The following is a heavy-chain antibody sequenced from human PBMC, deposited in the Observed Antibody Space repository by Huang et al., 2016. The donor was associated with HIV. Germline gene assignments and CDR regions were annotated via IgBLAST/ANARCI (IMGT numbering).Heavy chain of an antibody. D-gene: IGHD5-18*01. CDR2: IIPTFGTA. V-gene: IGHV1-69*13. Sequence: QVLLVQSGAEVRKPGSSVKVSCTAFGGNFSSYAISWVRQAPGQGLGWVGGIIPTFGTANYTQKFQGIVTITVDESTNTGYMELTRLTSEDTAVYYCARTAYSYGFRQGYNWFDPWGQGTPVTVSS. CDR1: GGNFSSYA. J-gene: IGHJ5*02. CDR3: ARTAYSYGFRQGYNWFDP.